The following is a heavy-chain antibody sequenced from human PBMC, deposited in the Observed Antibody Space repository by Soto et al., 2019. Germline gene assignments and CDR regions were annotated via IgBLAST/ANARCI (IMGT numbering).Heavy chain of an antibody. J-gene: IGHJ6*02. CDR3: ARENCDGDCYYYYYGMDG. CDR1: GFTFSSYS. D-gene: IGHD2-21*02. CDR2: ISSSSSYI. Sequence: VGSLRLSCAASGFTFSSYSMNWVRQSPGKGLEWVSSISSSSSYIYYADSVKGRFTISRDNAKNSLYLQMNSLRAEDTAVYYCARENCDGDCYYYYYGMDGLGQGTPVTVSS. V-gene: IGHV3-21*01.